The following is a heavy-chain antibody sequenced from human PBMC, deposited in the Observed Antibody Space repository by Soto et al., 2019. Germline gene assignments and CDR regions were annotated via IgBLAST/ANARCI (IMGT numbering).Heavy chain of an antibody. CDR2: IKQDGSEK. D-gene: IGHD3-3*01. CDR3: AREGGDFLWSGGYFDY. Sequence: GGSLRLSCAASGFTFSSYWMSWVLQAPGKGLEWVANIKQDGSEKYYVDSVKGRFTISRDNAKNSLYLQMNSLRAEDTAVYYCAREGGDFLWSGGYFDYWGQGTLVTVSS. CDR1: GFTFSSYW. V-gene: IGHV3-7*01. J-gene: IGHJ4*02.